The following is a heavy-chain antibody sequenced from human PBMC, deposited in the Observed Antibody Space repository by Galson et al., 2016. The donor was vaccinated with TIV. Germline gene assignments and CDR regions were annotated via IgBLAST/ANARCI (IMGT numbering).Heavy chain of an antibody. V-gene: IGHV3-23*01. CDR2: ISSSGGST. J-gene: IGHJ3*02. Sequence: PRLSCAASGFTFSSYAMSWVRQAPGKGLEWVSGISSSGGSTYYPDSVKGRFTISRDNSKKTLDLQMNSLRAEDTAVYYCVKVRWELLPRGAFDIWGQGTKVTVSS. D-gene: IGHD1-26*01. CDR3: VKVRWELLPRGAFDI. CDR1: GFTFSSYA.